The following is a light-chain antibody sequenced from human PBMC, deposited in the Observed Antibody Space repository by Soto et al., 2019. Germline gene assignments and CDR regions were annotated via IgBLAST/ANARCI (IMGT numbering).Light chain of an antibody. Sequence: EIVMTQSPATLSVSPGGRATLACRASQSVNNKLAWYQQKPGQAPRLLIYAASTRASGVPARFSGSGSGTDFILTISSLQSEDSAVYYCQQHTDWPPITVGQGTRLVI. CDR1: QSVNNK. V-gene: IGKV3-15*01. CDR2: AAS. J-gene: IGKJ5*01. CDR3: QQHTDWPPIT.